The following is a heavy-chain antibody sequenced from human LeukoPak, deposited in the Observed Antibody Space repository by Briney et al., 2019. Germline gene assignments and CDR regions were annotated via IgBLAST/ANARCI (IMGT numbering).Heavy chain of an antibody. V-gene: IGHV3-23*01. D-gene: IGHD3-22*01. Sequence: PGGSLRLSCAASGFTFSGYAMSWVRQAPGRGLEWVSSISGSGGSTYYADSVKGRFTISRDNSENMLYLQMNSLRDEDTAVYYCAKDSSGYYRPFDYWGQGTLVTVSS. CDR1: GFTFSGYA. CDR3: AKDSSGYYRPFDY. J-gene: IGHJ4*02. CDR2: ISGSGGST.